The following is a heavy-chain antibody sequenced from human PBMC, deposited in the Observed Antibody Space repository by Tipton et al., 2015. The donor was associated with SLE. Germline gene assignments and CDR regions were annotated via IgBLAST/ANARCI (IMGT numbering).Heavy chain of an antibody. V-gene: IGHV4-59*01. CDR1: GGSFNDYY. Sequence: TLSLTCAVYGGSFNDYYWSWIRQPPGKGLEWIGYLYDNGRTNYNLSLKSRVTISGDTSKNQFSLKLRSVTAADTAVYYCAREGSSSWFGNWFDRWGQGTLVTVSS. J-gene: IGHJ5*02. CDR3: AREGSSSWFGNWFDR. CDR2: LYDNGRT. D-gene: IGHD2-2*01.